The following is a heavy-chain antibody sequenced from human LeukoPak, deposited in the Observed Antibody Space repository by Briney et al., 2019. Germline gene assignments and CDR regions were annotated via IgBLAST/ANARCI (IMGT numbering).Heavy chain of an antibody. J-gene: IGHJ4*02. CDR1: GFTFATYG. D-gene: IGHD4-23*01. V-gene: IGHV3-23*01. CDR3: AKDVYGANSRADY. Sequence: GGSLRLSCAASGFTFATYGMSWVRQAPGKGLEWVSVVGDSADTTHYADSVKGRFFISRDNSKNTLFLQMNSLRAEDTAIYYCAKDVYGANSRADYWGQGTLVIVSS. CDR2: VGDSADTT.